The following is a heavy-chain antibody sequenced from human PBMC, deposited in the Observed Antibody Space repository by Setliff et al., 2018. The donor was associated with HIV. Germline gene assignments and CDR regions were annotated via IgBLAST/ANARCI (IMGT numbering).Heavy chain of an antibody. D-gene: IGHD6-6*01. V-gene: IGHV3-23*01. Sequence: GGSLRLSCAASGFTFSSYAMSWVRQAPGKGLEWVSSISGSGGGTYYADSVRGRFTISRDNSKNTLNLHMNSLRAEDTAVYYCAKAGEYSSSRYFDYWGQGTLVTVSS. J-gene: IGHJ4*02. CDR2: ISGSGGGT. CDR3: AKAGEYSSSRYFDY. CDR1: GFTFSSYA.